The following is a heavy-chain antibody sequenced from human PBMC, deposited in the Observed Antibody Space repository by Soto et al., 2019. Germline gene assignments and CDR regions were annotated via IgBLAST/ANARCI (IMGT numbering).Heavy chain of an antibody. V-gene: IGHV4-30-4*01. CDR3: ARDKGSDFIVCSCAPDAFLI. D-gene: IGHD2-15*01. CDR2: IFYSEST. Sequence: ASETLSLTCTVSGGSISSGDYYWSWIRQPPWKGLEWIGYIFYSESTYYNPSLKSRVIISVDMSKNQFSLNLSSVTAADTAVYYCARDKGSDFIVCSCAPDAFLISVPGXMVSV. J-gene: IGHJ3*02. CDR1: GGSISSGDYY.